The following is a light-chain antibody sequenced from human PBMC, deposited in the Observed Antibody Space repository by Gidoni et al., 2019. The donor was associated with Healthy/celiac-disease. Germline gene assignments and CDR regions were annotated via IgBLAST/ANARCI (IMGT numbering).Light chain of an antibody. V-gene: IGKV1-39*01. CDR3: QQSYSTLRT. CDR1: QSISSY. J-gene: IGKJ1*01. Sequence: QLTQSPSSLSASVGARVTITFRASQSISSYLNWYQQKPGKAPKLLIYAASSLQSGVPSRFSGSGSGTDFTLTISSLQTEDFATYYCQQSYSTLRTFGQGTKVEIK. CDR2: AAS.